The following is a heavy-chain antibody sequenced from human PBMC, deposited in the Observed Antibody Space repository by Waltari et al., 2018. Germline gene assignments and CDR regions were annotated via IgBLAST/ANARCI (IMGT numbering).Heavy chain of an antibody. CDR2: ISYNERNI. CDR3: VRDFCDRTKCHGMDV. CDR1: EFTFSSYA. J-gene: IGHJ6*02. Sequence: QVQLVESGGGLVQLGRSRRLSCAASEFTFSSYAMHWVRQAPGKGLEWVAVISYNERNIYYVDSVKGRFTISRDNSKKTLYLQMNSLRPEDTAMYYCVRDFCDRTKCHGMDVWGQGTTVTVSS. D-gene: IGHD3-22*01. V-gene: IGHV3-30*04.